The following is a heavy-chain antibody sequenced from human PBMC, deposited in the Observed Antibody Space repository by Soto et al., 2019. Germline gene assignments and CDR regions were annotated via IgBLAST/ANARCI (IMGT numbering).Heavy chain of an antibody. V-gene: IGHV1-2*04. CDR3: ARSELSSSWYNY. CDR2: INPNSGGT. D-gene: IGHD6-13*01. CDR1: GHTFTGYY. Sequence: ASVKVSCKASGHTFTGYYMHWVRQAPGQGLEWMGWINPNSGGTNYAQKFQGWVTMTRDTSISTAYMELSRLRSDDTAVYYCARSELSSSWYNYWGQGTLVTVSS. J-gene: IGHJ4*02.